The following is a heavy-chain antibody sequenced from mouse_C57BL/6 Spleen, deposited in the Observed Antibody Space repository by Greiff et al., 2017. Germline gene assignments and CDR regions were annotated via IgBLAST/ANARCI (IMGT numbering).Heavy chain of an antibody. J-gene: IGHJ1*03. CDR2: IDPANGNT. D-gene: IGHD2-1*01. Sequence: VQLQQSVAELVRPGASVKLSCTASGFIIKNTYMHWVKQRPEQGLEWIGRIDPANGNTKYAPKFQGKATITADTSSNTAYLQLSSLTSEDTAIYYCARPYGNSWYFDVWGTGTTVTVSS. CDR3: ARPYGNSWYFDV. V-gene: IGHV14-3*01. CDR1: GFIIKNTY.